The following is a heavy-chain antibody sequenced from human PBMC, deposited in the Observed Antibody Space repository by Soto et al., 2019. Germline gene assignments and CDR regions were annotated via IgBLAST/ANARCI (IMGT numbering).Heavy chain of an antibody. J-gene: IGHJ4*02. CDR2: INSDGSST. CDR3: ARDPAPIGWYDY. D-gene: IGHD6-19*01. CDR1: GFTFSNYW. Sequence: HPGGSLRLSCAASGFTFSNYWMHWVRQAPGKGLVWVSRINSDGSSTTYADSVEGRFTISRDNAKNTLYLQMNSLRAEDTAVYYCARDPAPIGWYDYWGQGTLVTVSS. V-gene: IGHV3-74*01.